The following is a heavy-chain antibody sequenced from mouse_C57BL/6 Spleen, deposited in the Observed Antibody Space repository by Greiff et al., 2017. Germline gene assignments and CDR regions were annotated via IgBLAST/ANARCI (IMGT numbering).Heavy chain of an antibody. CDR1: GFTFSSYT. D-gene: IGHD1-1*01. CDR2: ISGGGGNT. Sequence: EVQGVESGGGLVKPGGSLKLSCAASGFTFSSYTMSWVRQTPEKRLEWVATISGGGGNTYYPDSVKGRFTISRDNAKNTLYLQMSSLRSEDTALYYCARHTGSSPPFAYWGQGTLVTVSA. J-gene: IGHJ3*01. CDR3: ARHTGSSPPFAY. V-gene: IGHV5-9*01.